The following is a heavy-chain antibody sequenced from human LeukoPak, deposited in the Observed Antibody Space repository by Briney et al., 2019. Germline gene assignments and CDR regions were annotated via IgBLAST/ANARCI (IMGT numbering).Heavy chain of an antibody. Sequence: GGSLRLSCAASGFTFSSSAMSWVRQAPGKGLEWVSAISGSGSNTYYADSVKGRFTISRDNSKNTMYLQMNSLRAEDTAVYYCAKALQYYYDTSGKGGAFDIRGQGTKVTVSS. J-gene: IGHJ3*02. CDR2: ISGSGSNT. CDR1: GFTFSSSA. CDR3: AKALQYYYDTSGKGGAFDI. V-gene: IGHV3-23*01. D-gene: IGHD3-22*01.